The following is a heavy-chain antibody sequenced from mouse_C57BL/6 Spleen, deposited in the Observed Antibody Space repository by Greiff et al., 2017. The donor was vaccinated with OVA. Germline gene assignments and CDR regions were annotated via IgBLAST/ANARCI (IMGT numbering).Heavy chain of an antibody. J-gene: IGHJ4*01. CDR1: GYTFTSYW. D-gene: IGHD2-5*01. CDR3: ARSRIYSNYDAMDY. V-gene: IGHV1-50*01. CDR2: IDPSDSYT. Sequence: QVQLQQPGAELVKPGASVKLSCKASGYTFTSYWMQWVKQRPGQGLEWIGEIDPSDSYTNYNQKFKGKATLTVDTSSSTAYMQLSSLTSEDSAVYYCARSRIYSNYDAMDYWGQGTSVTVSS.